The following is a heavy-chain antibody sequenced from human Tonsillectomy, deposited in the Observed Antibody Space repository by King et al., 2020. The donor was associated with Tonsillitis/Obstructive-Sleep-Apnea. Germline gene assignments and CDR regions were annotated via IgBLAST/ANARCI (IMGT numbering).Heavy chain of an antibody. Sequence: QLVQSGGGLVQPWGSLRLSCAASGFTFSTYAMSLVRQAPGKGLAWVSAISGSGGSTYYADSVKGRFTISRDNSKNTLYLQMNSLRAEDTAVYYCAKDKACSGGSCYDGDYWGQGTLVTVSS. V-gene: IGHV3-23*04. D-gene: IGHD2-15*01. CDR2: ISGSGGST. CDR1: GFTFSTYA. J-gene: IGHJ4*02. CDR3: AKDKACSGGSCYDGDY.